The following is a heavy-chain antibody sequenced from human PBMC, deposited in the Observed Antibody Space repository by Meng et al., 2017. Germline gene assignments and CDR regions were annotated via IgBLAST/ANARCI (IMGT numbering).Heavy chain of an antibody. V-gene: IGHV4-39*07. J-gene: IGHJ4*01. CDR2: IYYSGST. CDR3: ASETYYDDSSGYYYYFDY. Sequence: SETLSLTCTVSGGSISSSSYYWGWIRQPPGKGLEWIGSIYYSGSTYYNPSLKSRVTISVDTSKNQFSLKLSSVTAADTAVYYCASETYYDDSSGYYYYFDYWGQGTMVTVSS. CDR1: GGSISSSSYY. D-gene: IGHD3-22*01.